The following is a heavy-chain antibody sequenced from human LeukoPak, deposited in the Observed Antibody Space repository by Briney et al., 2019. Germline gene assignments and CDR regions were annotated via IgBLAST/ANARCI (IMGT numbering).Heavy chain of an antibody. J-gene: IGHJ4*02. Sequence: SAKVSCKASGYTLTGYSMQCVPHSPRQRHERIVWINPNSGGTNYAQKFQGRVTMTRDTSISTAYMELSRLRSDDTAVYYCARGGSSSWYYYFDYWGQGTLVTVSS. D-gene: IGHD6-13*01. CDR1: GYTLTGYS. V-gene: IGHV1-2*02. CDR3: ARGGSSSWYYYFDY. CDR2: INPNSGGT.